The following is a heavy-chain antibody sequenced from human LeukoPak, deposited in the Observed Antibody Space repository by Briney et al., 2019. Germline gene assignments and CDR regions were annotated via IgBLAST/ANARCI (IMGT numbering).Heavy chain of an antibody. CDR1: GYTFSGYY. CDR2: INPDSGAT. Sequence: ASVKVSCKASGYTFSGYYIHWARQAPGQGLEWMGWINPDSGATNSAQKFQGRVTTTRDTSISTAYMELSSLRSDDTALYYCARVDPKNDYWGQGTLVTVSS. J-gene: IGHJ4*02. V-gene: IGHV1-2*02. CDR3: ARVDPKNDY.